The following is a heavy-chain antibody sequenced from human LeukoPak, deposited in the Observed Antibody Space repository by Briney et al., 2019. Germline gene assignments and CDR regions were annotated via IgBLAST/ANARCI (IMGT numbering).Heavy chain of an antibody. Sequence: SETLSLTCTVSGASISNYYWSWIRQPPGKGLEWIGEINHSGSTNYNPSLKSRVTISVDTSKNQFSLKLSSVTAADTAVYYCAREGFIAARTIGYWGQGTLVTVSS. CDR2: INHSGST. CDR3: AREGFIAARTIGY. J-gene: IGHJ4*02. CDR1: GASISNYY. D-gene: IGHD6-6*01. V-gene: IGHV4-34*01.